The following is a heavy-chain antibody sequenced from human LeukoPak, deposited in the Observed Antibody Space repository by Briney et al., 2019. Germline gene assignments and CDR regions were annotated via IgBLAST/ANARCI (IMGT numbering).Heavy chain of an antibody. J-gene: IGHJ4*02. CDR3: ARAYDTISGGLDY. V-gene: IGHV4-4*02. CDR1: GGSISSSNW. Sequence: SETLSLTCAVSGGSISSSNWWSWVRQSPGKGLEWIGEIYHSGNTNYNPSLKSRVTISVDTSKNQFSLKLSSVTAADTAVYYCARAYDTISGGLDYWGQGTLVTVSS. CDR2: IYHSGNT. D-gene: IGHD3-9*01.